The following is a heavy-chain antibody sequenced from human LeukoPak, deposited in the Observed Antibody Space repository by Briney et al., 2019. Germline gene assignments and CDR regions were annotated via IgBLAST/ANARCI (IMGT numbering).Heavy chain of an antibody. CDR1: GFTFSSYW. Sequence: PGGSLRLSCTVSGFTFSSYWMSWVRQAPGKGLEWVANIQQDGSEQYYVDSVKGRFTISRDNAKNSLYLQMNSLRAEDTALYYCARNYGGYSHWGQGTLVTVSS. J-gene: IGHJ4*02. CDR2: IQQDGSEQ. CDR3: ARNYGGYSH. D-gene: IGHD4-23*01. V-gene: IGHV3-7*02.